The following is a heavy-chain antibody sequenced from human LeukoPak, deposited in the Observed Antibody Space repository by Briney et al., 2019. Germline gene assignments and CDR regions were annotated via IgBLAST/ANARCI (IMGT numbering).Heavy chain of an antibody. Sequence: GESLKISCKGSGYSFTIYWIAWVRQMPGKGLEWMGVIYPGDSDTRYSPSFQGQVTISADKSISTAYLQWSSLKASDTAMYYCARQLSYYYDSSGYYTTFDYWGQGTLVTVSS. D-gene: IGHD3-22*01. J-gene: IGHJ4*02. CDR2: IYPGDSDT. CDR1: GYSFTIYW. V-gene: IGHV5-51*01. CDR3: ARQLSYYYDSSGYYTTFDY.